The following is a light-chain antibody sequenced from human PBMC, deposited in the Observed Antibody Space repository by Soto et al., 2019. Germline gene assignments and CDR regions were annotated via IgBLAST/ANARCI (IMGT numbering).Light chain of an antibody. CDR2: STN. CDR3: VLYMGRGISV. CDR1: SGSVSTSYY. V-gene: IGLV8-61*01. J-gene: IGLJ2*01. Sequence: TVVTQEPSFSVSPGGTVTLTCGLSSGSVSTSYYPSWYQQTPGQAPRTLIYSTNTRSSGVPDRFSGSILGNKAALTITGAQAGDESDYYCVLYMGRGISVFGGGTKLTVL.